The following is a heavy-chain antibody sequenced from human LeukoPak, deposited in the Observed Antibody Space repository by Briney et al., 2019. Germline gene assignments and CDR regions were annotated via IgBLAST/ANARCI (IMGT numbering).Heavy chain of an antibody. CDR3: ARGPMIGYRFDY. D-gene: IGHD3-22*01. CDR1: GGTFSSYA. V-gene: IGHV1-69*06. CDR2: IIPIFGTA. J-gene: IGHJ4*02. Sequence: SVKVSCKASGGTFSSYAISWVRQAPGQGLEWMGGIIPIFGTANYAQKFQGRVTITADKSTSTAYMELSSLRSEDTAVYYCARGPMIGYRFDYWGQGTLVTVSS.